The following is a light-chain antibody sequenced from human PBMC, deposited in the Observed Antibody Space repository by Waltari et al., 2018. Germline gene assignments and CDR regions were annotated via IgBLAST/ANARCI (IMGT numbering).Light chain of an antibody. V-gene: IGLV3-1*01. CDR2: QDN. CDR3: QAWDSGSVI. J-gene: IGLJ2*01. CDR1: TCGAKF. Sequence: SYDLTQPPPASVSSGQTASITCSGDTCGAKFGCWYQQKPGQSPVLVIYQDNKRPSGIPERFSGSNSGNTATLTISETQAMDEADYYCQAWDSGSVIFGGGTKVTVL.